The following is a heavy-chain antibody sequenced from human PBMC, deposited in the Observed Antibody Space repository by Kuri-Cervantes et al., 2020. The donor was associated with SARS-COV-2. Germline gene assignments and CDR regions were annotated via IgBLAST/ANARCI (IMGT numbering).Heavy chain of an antibody. V-gene: IGHV4-59*12. J-gene: IGHJ6*03. CDR1: GDSINNYY. D-gene: IGHD1-26*01. CDR2: IYSSGSPKYNPT. CDR3: ARSGSLHMGRYYYYYMDV. Sequence: GSLRLSCTVSGDSINNYYWTWIRQPPGKGLEWIGYIYSSGSPKYNPTKYNPSLTSRVTISVDTSKNQFSLKLSSVTAADTAVYYCARSGSLHMGRYYYYYMDVWGKGTTVTVSS.